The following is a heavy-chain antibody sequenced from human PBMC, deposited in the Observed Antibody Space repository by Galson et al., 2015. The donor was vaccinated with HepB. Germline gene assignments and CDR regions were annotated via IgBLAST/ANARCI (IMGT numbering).Heavy chain of an antibody. J-gene: IGHJ4*02. Sequence: SLRLSCAASGFTFSSYAMSWVRQAPGKGLEWVSAISGSGGSTYYADSVKGRFTISRDNSRNTLYLQMNSLRAEDTAVYYCAKVRGSSSWYADYWGQGTLVTVSS. CDR2: ISGSGGST. V-gene: IGHV3-23*01. CDR1: GFTFSSYA. CDR3: AKVRGSSSWYADY. D-gene: IGHD6-13*01.